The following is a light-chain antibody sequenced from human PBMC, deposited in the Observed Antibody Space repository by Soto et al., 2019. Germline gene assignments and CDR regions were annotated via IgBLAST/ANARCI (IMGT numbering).Light chain of an antibody. CDR3: QQYNSYPWT. J-gene: IGKJ1*01. V-gene: IGKV1-5*03. CDR2: KAF. CDR1: QSISGY. Sequence: DIQMTQSPSTLSASVGDRVTVTCRASQSISGYLAWYQQKPGKAPNLLIYKAFSLENGVPSRFSGSGSGTEFTLPISNLQPDDFATYYCQQYNSYPWTFGQGTKVEIK.